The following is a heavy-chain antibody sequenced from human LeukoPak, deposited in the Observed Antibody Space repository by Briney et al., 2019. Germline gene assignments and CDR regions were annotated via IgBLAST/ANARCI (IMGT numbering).Heavy chain of an antibody. J-gene: IGHJ4*02. CDR2: HIPQLGLP. CDR3: VRDLGYDECRGYLDY. Sequence: GASETVSYKDYGCCLRHYALKWVRLDPGQRIEWMGGHIPQLGLPMYAQNFERRVTINADESTTASYMELSVLTSSDTAVYRCVRDLGYDECRGYLDYWAQGTLVTVAS. CDR1: GCCLRHYA. V-gene: IGHV1-69*10. D-gene: IGHD5-12*01.